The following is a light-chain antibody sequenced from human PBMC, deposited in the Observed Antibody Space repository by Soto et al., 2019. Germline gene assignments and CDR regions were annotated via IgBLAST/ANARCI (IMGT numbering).Light chain of an antibody. CDR2: DVN. CDR3: SSYTSSSTRV. V-gene: IGLV2-14*01. CDR1: SSDVGGYNY. Sequence: QSALTQPASVSGSPGQSITISCTGTSSDVGGYNYVSWYQQNPGKAAKLMIYDVNNRPSGVSYRFSGSKSGNTASLTISGLQAEDEADYYCSSYTSSSTRVFVTGTKLTVL. J-gene: IGLJ1*01.